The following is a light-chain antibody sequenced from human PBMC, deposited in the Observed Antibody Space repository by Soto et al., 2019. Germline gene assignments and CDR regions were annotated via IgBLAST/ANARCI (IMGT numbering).Light chain of an antibody. CDR1: SSNIGAGYA. CDR2: DSD. Sequence: QSVLTQPPSVSGAPGQRDTISCTGSSSNIGAGYAVHWYQQRPGTAPKLLISDSDNRPSGVPDRFSGSKSGTSASLAITGLQAEDEADYYCQSYANSHDWDVIFGGGTKLTVL. J-gene: IGLJ2*01. CDR3: QSYANSHDWDVI. V-gene: IGLV1-40*01.